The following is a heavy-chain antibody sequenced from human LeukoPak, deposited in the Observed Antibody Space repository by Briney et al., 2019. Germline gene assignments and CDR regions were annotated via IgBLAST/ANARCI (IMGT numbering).Heavy chain of an antibody. Sequence: SETLSLTCAVYGGSFSAYYWSWIRQPPGKGLEWIGEINHSGSTNYNPSLKSRVTISVDTSKNQFSLKLSSVTAADTAVYYCAGTGSYYYYYMDVWGKGTTVTVSS. CDR1: GGSFSAYY. D-gene: IGHD3-10*01. J-gene: IGHJ6*03. CDR3: AGTGSYYYYYMDV. V-gene: IGHV4-34*01. CDR2: INHSGST.